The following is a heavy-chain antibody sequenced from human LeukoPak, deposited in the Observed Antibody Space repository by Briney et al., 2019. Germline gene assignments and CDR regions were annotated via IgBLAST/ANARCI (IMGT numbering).Heavy chain of an antibody. CDR2: INHSGST. CDR1: GGSFSGYY. V-gene: IGHV4-34*01. CDR3: ARGRRLRFLGWFFPKGGNYFDY. J-gene: IGHJ4*02. Sequence: PSETLSLTCAVYGGSFSGYYWSWIRQPPGKGLEWLGEINHSGSTNYNPSLKSRVTISVDTSKNQFSLKLSSVTAADTAVYYCARGRRLRFLGWFFPKGGNYFDYWGQGTLVTVSS. D-gene: IGHD3-3*01.